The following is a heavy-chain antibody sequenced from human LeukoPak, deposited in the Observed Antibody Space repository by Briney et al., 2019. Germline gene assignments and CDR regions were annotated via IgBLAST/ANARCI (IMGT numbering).Heavy chain of an antibody. J-gene: IGHJ3*02. CDR3: ASFTVANDAFDI. D-gene: IGHD4-17*01. CDR1: GGSISSSSYY. V-gene: IGHV4-39*01. CDR2: IYYSGST. Sequence: TSETLSLTCTVSGGSISSSSYYWGWIRQPPGKGLEWIGSIYYSGSTYYNPSLKSRVAISVDTSKNQFSLKLSSVTAADTAVYYCASFTVANDAFDIWGQGTMVTVSS.